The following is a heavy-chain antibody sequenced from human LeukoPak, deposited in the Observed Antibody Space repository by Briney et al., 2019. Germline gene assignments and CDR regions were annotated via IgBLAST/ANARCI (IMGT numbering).Heavy chain of an antibody. J-gene: IGHJ3*02. V-gene: IGHV3-66*01. CDR1: GFTVSNNY. Sequence: GGSLRLSCAASGFTVSNNYMNWVRQAPGKGLEWVSLIYSGGDTHYADSVKGRFTISRDSSKNTLYLQMNSLRAEDTAVYYCAKNVGATRRSSAFDIWGQGTMVTVSS. CDR3: AKNVGATRRSSAFDI. D-gene: IGHD1-26*01. CDR2: IYSGGDT.